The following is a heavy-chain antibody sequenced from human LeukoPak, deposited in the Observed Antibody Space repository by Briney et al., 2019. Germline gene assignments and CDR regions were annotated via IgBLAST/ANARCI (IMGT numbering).Heavy chain of an antibody. V-gene: IGHV3-30-3*01. Sequence: GGSLRLSCAASGFTFSSYAMHWVRQAPGKGLEWVAVISYDGSNKYYADSVKGRFTISRDNSKNTLYLQMNSLRAEDTAVYYCARGPKQQLVDWGQGTLVTVSS. CDR3: ARGPKQQLVD. CDR2: ISYDGSNK. CDR1: GFTFSSYA. D-gene: IGHD6-13*01. J-gene: IGHJ4*02.